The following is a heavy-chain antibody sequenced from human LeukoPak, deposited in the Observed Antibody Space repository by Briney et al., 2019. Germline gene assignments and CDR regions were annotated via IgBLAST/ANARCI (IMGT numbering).Heavy chain of an antibody. D-gene: IGHD1-26*01. CDR2: IYSGGST. CDR3: ARDSAWERNDAFDI. Sequence: GGSLRLSCGASGFTVSSNYMSWVRQAPGKGLEGVSVIYSGGSTYYADSVKGRFTISRDNSKNTLYLQMNSLRAEDTAVYYCARDSAWERNDAFDIWGQGTMVTVSS. CDR1: GFTVSSNY. V-gene: IGHV3-66*01. J-gene: IGHJ3*02.